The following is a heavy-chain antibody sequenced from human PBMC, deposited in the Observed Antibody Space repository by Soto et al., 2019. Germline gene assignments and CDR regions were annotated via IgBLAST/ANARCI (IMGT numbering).Heavy chain of an antibody. CDR3: ARDTAMALPDA. V-gene: IGHV1-18*01. CDR1: GYTFTSYA. Sequence: QVQLVQSGTEVKKPGASVKVSCKASGYTFTSYAISWVRQAPGQGLEWMGWINPYNGNTNYAQKLQGRVTMTTDTATRTAYMELRSLRSDDTAVDYCARDTAMALPDAWGQGTLVTVSS. D-gene: IGHD5-18*01. J-gene: IGHJ4*02. CDR2: INPYNGNT.